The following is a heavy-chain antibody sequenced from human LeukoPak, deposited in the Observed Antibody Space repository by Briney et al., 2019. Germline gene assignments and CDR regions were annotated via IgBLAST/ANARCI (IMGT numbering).Heavy chain of an antibody. CDR2: ISVNGRTT. Sequence: GGSLRLSCAASGFTFSSCAMSWVRQAPGKGLEWVSSISVNGRTTYYADSVKGRFTISRDSSKNTLYLQMNSLKTEDTAVYYCAKEMVYGSGGGPFDYWGQGTLVTVSS. V-gene: IGHV3-23*01. J-gene: IGHJ4*02. CDR3: AKEMVYGSGGGPFDY. D-gene: IGHD3-10*01. CDR1: GFTFSSCA.